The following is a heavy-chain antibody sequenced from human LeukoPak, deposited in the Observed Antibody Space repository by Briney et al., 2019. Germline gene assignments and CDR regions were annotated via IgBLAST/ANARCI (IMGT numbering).Heavy chain of an antibody. Sequence: ASVKVSCKASGYTFSDYYIHWVRQAPGQGLEWMGWINPNSGGTNYAQKFQGRVTMTRDTSISTAYMGPNRLRSDDTAVYYCARRGTRTWYDSWGQGTLVTVSS. V-gene: IGHV1-2*02. CDR1: GYTFSDYY. CDR2: INPNSGGT. CDR3: ARRGTRTWYDS. J-gene: IGHJ5*01.